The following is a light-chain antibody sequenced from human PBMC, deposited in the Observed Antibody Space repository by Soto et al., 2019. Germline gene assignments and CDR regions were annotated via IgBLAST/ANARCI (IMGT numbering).Light chain of an antibody. CDR1: SSDVGYYNY. CDR2: DVS. J-gene: IGLJ2*01. Sequence: LTQPRSVSGSPGQSVTISCTGTSSDVGYYNYVSWYQHQQHPGKAPKLMIYDVSKRPSGVPDRFSGSKSGTSASLAISGLQSDDEADYYCVAWDDSLNGYVVSGGGTKVTVL. V-gene: IGLV2-11*01. CDR3: VAWDDSLNGYVV.